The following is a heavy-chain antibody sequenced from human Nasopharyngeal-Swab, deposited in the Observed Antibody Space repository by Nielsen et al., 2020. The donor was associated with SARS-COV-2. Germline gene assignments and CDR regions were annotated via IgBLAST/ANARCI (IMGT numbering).Heavy chain of an antibody. J-gene: IGHJ6*02. CDR3: ARDAGDYGMDV. V-gene: IGHV3-33*01. Sequence: GGSLRLSCAASGFTFSSYGMHWVRQAPGKGLEWVAVIWYVGSNKYYADSVKGRFTIARDNSTNTLYLQMNSLRAEDTAVYYCARDAGDYGMDVWGQGTTVTVSS. CDR1: GFTFSSYG. CDR2: IWYVGSNK. D-gene: IGHD1-14*01.